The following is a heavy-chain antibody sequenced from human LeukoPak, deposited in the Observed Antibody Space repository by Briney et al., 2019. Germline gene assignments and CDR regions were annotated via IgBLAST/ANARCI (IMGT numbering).Heavy chain of an antibody. CDR2: IRYDGSNE. CDR3: AKDHYYGSGSSGEY. CDR1: GFTFSDFG. V-gene: IGHV3-30*02. J-gene: IGHJ4*02. Sequence: GGSLRLSCAASGFTFSDFGMHWVRQAPGKGLEWVAFIRYDGSNEYYADSVKGRFTISRDISKNTLYLQMNSLRAEDTAVYYCAKDHYYGSGSSGEYWGQGTLVTVSS. D-gene: IGHD3-10*01.